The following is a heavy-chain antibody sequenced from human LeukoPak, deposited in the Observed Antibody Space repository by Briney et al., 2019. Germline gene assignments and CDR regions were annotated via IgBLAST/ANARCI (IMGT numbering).Heavy chain of an antibody. CDR1: GGTFSSYA. J-gene: IGHJ4*02. CDR3: AKDRSYAFDY. V-gene: IGHV3-23*01. D-gene: IGHD5-18*01. Sequence: PGGSLRLTCAASGGTFSSYAMSWVRQAPGKGLEGVSAISGSGGSTYYADTVKGRFTISRDNSKHTLYLQMNSVRAEDTDVYYCAKDRSYAFDYWGQGTLVTVSS. CDR2: ISGSGGST.